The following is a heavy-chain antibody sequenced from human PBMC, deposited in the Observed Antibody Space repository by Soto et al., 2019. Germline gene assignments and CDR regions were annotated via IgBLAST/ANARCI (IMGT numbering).Heavy chain of an antibody. D-gene: IGHD2-15*01. CDR2: TRRKVQSYTT. Sequence: EVQLEESGGGLVQPGGSLRLSCAASGFTFSDHYMDWVRQAPGKGLEWVGRTRRKVQSYTTEYAASVKGRFTVSRDDSKNSLYLQMNSLKTEDTAVYYCAKVDSDGQYSLDYWGQGTLVTVSS. CDR1: GFTFSDHY. V-gene: IGHV3-72*01. CDR3: AKVDSDGQYSLDY. J-gene: IGHJ4*02.